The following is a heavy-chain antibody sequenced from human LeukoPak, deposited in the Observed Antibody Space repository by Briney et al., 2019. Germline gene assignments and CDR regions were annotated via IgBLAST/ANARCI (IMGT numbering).Heavy chain of an antibody. Sequence: PGGSLRLSCAASGSTFSSYGMHWVRQAPGKGLEWVAFIRYDGSNKYYADSVKGRFTISRDNSKNTLYLQMNSLRAEDTAVYYCAKDGTEVTTYYYYMDVWGKGTTVTVSS. D-gene: IGHD4-17*01. CDR2: IRYDGSNK. V-gene: IGHV3-30*02. CDR1: GSTFSSYG. J-gene: IGHJ6*03. CDR3: AKDGTEVTTYYYYMDV.